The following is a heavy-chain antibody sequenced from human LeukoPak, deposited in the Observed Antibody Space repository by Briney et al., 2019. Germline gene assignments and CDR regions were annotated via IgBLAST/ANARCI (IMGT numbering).Heavy chain of an antibody. J-gene: IGHJ4*02. Sequence: GGSLRLSCAASAFSLNAYNMHWVRQAPGKGLEWVSGISWNSGSIGYADPVKGRFTISRENAKNSLYLQMNSLRAEDTALYYCAKISGSYYKGYFDYWGQGALVTVSS. CDR1: AFSLNAYN. CDR3: AKISGSYYKGYFDY. V-gene: IGHV3-9*01. CDR2: ISWNSGSI. D-gene: IGHD3-10*01.